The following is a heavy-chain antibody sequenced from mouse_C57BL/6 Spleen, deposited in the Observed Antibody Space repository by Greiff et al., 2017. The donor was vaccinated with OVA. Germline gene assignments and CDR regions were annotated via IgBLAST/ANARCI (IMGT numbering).Heavy chain of an antibody. V-gene: IGHV10-1*01. CDR3: VRHPGYYEWYFDV. J-gene: IGHJ1*03. D-gene: IGHD2-3*01. CDR1: GFSFNTYA. CDR2: LRSKSNNYAT. Sequence: GGGLVQPKGSLKLSCAASGFSFNTYAMNWVRQAPGKGLEWVARLRSKSNNYATYYADSVKDRFTISRDDSESMLYLQMNNLKTEDTAMYYCVRHPGYYEWYFDVWGTGTTVTVSS.